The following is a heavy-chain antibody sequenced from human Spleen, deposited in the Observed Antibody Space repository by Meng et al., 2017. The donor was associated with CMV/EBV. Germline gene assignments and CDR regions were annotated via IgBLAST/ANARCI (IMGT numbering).Heavy chain of an antibody. CDR2: ISSSGTGT. J-gene: IGHJ6*02. CDR3: ARDPYCGGDCYPPAGMDV. D-gene: IGHD2-21*01. V-gene: IGHV3-48*03. Sequence: GESLKISCAASGFTFSSYEMNWVRQAPGKGLEWVSYISSSGTGTYYADSVKGRFTIYRDNARNSLFLQMSSLRAEDTAVYYCARDPYCGGDCYPPAGMDVWGQGTTVTVSS. CDR1: GFTFSSYE.